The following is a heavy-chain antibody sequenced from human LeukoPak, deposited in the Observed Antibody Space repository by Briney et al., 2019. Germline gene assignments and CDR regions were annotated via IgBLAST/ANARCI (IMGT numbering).Heavy chain of an antibody. CDR1: GGSVTSGTYF. CDR2: IYYTGST. Sequence: PSETLSLTCTVSGGSVTSGTYFWSWIRQPPGKGLEWIGSIYYTGSTDYDPSLKSRVTISADMSKNHFALKLTSVTAADTAVYYCARDRVPGRYWGQGTLVTVSS. CDR3: ARDRVPGRY. J-gene: IGHJ4*02. D-gene: IGHD2-2*01. V-gene: IGHV4-61*03.